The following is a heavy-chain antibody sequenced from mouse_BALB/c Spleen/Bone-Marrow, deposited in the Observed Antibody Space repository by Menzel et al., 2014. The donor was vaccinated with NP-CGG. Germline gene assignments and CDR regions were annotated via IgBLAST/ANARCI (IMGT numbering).Heavy chain of an antibody. J-gene: IGHJ4*01. CDR1: GFSLTSYG. CDR2: IWRGGST. D-gene: IGHD1-1*02. Sequence: VQLQRSGPSLVQPSQSLSITCTVSGFSLTSYGVHWVRQSPGKGLEWLGVIWRGGSTDYNAAFMSRPSITKDNSKSQVFFKMNSLQADDTAIYYCAKGDYGGFYALDYWGPGTSVTVSS. V-gene: IGHV2-5-1*01. CDR3: AKGDYGGFYALDY.